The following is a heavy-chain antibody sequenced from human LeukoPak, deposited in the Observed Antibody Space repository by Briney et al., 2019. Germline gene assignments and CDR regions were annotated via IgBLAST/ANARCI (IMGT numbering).Heavy chain of an antibody. CDR3: ARTTTVVTPVFDYFDY. CDR1: GGSISSSSYY. Sequence: PSETLSLTCTVSGGSISSSSYYWGWIRQPPGKGLEWIGGIYYSGSTYYNPSLKSRVTISVDTSKNQFSLKLSSVTAADTAVYYCARTTTVVTPVFDYFDYWGQGTLVTVSS. J-gene: IGHJ4*02. CDR2: IYYSGST. V-gene: IGHV4-39*07. D-gene: IGHD4-23*01.